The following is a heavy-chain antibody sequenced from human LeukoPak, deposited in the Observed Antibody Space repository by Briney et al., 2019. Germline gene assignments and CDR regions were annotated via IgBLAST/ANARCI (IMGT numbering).Heavy chain of an antibody. CDR2: FTPSGGTT. D-gene: IGHD2-21*02. CDR3: ARDLVVVTGLRTRGSFDI. CDR1: GYNFTSYY. J-gene: IGHJ3*02. Sequence: GASVKVSCKASGYNFTSYYMHWVRQAPGQGLDGMEKFTPSGGTTSYAQKFQGRVTVTRDTSTSTVYMELSSLRSEDTAVYYCARDLVVVTGLRTRGSFDIWGQGTMVTVSS. V-gene: IGHV1-46*01.